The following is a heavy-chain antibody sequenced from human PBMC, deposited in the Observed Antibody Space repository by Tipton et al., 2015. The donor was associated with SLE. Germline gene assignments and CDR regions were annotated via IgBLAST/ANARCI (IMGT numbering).Heavy chain of an antibody. CDR3: ARDVEFSSVPIFGVIP. D-gene: IGHD3-3*01. CDR2: IHYSGST. Sequence: TLSLTCAVYGGSFSGYYWGWIRQPPGKGLEWIGSIHYSGSTYYNPSLKSRVSISVDTSRNLFFLSLSSVTAADTAVYYCARDVEFSSVPIFGVIPWGQGTLVTVSS. J-gene: IGHJ5*02. CDR1: GGSFSGYY. V-gene: IGHV4-34*01.